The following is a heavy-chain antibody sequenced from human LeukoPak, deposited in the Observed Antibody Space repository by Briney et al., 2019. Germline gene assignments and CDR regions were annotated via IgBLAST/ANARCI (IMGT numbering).Heavy chain of an antibody. CDR2: MNPNSGNT. D-gene: IGHD2-15*01. CDR1: GYTFTSYD. V-gene: IGHV1-8*01. CDR3: ARETGYCSGGSCYFDY. J-gene: IGHJ4*02. Sequence: GASVKVSCKASGYTFTSYDINWVRQATGQGLEWMGWMNPNSGNTGYAQKFQGRVTMTRNTSISTAYMELSSLRSEDTAVYYCARETGYCSGGSCYFDYWGQGTLVTVSS.